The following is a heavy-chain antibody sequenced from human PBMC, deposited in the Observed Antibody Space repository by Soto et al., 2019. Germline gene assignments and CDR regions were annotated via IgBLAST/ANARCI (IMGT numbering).Heavy chain of an antibody. CDR3: ARDQAAAPTLDYYFGMDV. CDR2: IWYAGTNK. CDR1: GFTFSNYG. J-gene: IGHJ6*02. V-gene: IGHV3-33*01. Sequence: QVQLVESGGGVVQPGRSLRLSCAASGFTFSNYGMHWVRQAPGKGLEWVAVIWYAGTNKYYADSVKGRFTISRDNSKNTLYLQMHSLRAEDTAVYYCARDQAAAPTLDYYFGMDVWGQGTTVTVSS. D-gene: IGHD6-13*01.